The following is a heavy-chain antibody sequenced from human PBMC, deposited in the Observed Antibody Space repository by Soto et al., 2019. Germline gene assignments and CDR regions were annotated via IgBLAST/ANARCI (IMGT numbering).Heavy chain of an antibody. CDR1: GFTVSSKY. Sequence: EVQLVESGGGLVQPGGSLRLSCAASGFTVSSKYMTWVRQAPGKGLEWVSLIQSGGTTYYADSVKGRCTISRDTSVNTLHHQMDSLRVEDTAVYYCAGDDVLCDGGGCYGRPVDVWGKGTTVTVCS. V-gene: IGHV3-66*01. J-gene: IGHJ6*04. CDR2: IQSGGTT. D-gene: IGHD2-15*01. CDR3: AGDDVLCDGGGCYGRPVDV.